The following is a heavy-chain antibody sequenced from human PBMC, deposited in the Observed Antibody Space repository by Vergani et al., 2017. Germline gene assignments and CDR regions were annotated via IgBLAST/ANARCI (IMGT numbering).Heavy chain of an antibody. CDR1: GGSFTSYH. V-gene: IGHV4-34*01. CDR3: ASVNTGTDGHLYNYYYMDV. CDR2: IEHTGRP. Sequence: QVQLQQWGGGLLKPSETLSLTCVVNGGSFTSYHWTWIRQSLGEGLEWVGDIEHTGRPDYNPSLKSRLTMSVDKSRNQSSLTLNSVTATETAIYFCASVNTGTDGHLYNYYYMDVWVEGAAVTVS. J-gene: IGHJ6*03. D-gene: IGHD4-11*01.